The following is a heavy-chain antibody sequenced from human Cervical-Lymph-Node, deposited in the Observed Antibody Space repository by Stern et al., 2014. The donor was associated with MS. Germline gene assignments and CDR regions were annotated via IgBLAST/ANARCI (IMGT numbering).Heavy chain of an antibody. D-gene: IGHD6-13*01. CDR3: ARGAGPEQGRWFDP. V-gene: IGHV7-4-1*02. J-gene: IGHJ5*02. CDR1: GYTFTDYG. Sequence: QVQLVQSGSELKKPGASVTVSCKASGYTFTDYGMNWMRQAPGQGLEWMGWINTNTGSPSYAQGFTGRFVFSLETSVSTAYLKISSLKGEDTAVYYCARGAGPEQGRWFDPWGQGTLVSVSS. CDR2: INTNTGSP.